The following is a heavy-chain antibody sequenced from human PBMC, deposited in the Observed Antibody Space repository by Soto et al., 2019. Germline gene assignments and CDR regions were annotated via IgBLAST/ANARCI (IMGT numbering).Heavy chain of an antibody. V-gene: IGHV1-2*04. Sequence: ASVTVSCKASGYTFTGYYMHWVRQAPGQGLEWMGWINPNSGGTNYAQKFQGWVTMTRDTSISTAYMELSRLRSDDTAVYYCARDAAAAREDYYYYYGMDVWGQGTTVTV. CDR1: GYTFTGYY. CDR3: ARDAAAAREDYYYYYGMDV. D-gene: IGHD6-6*01. CDR2: INPNSGGT. J-gene: IGHJ6*02.